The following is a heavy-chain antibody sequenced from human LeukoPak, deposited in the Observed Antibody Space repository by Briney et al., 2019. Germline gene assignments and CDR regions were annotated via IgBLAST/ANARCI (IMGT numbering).Heavy chain of an antibody. CDR1: GFSVSSNY. Sequence: GGSLRLSCAASGFSVSSNYISWVRQAPGKALEWVCVIYSGGSTYYADSVKGRFTISRDNSKNTLYLQMNTLRADDTAVYYCARDGYSSSSNWFDPWGQGILVTVSS. CDR2: IYSGGST. D-gene: IGHD6-13*01. CDR3: ARDGYSSSSNWFDP. J-gene: IGHJ5*02. V-gene: IGHV3-66*01.